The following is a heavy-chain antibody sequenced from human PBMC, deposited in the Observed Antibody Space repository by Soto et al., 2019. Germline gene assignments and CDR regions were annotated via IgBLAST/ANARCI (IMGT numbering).Heavy chain of an antibody. CDR2: FSYSWST. V-gene: IGHV4-59*01. CDR3: ARLSAIVNAFDY. D-gene: IGHD1-26*01. Sequence: SETLSLTCTVSGGSIRSNSWTWIRQPPGKGLECIGSFSYSWSTTYNPSLKSRVTISGDSSKNQFSLRLTSVTAADTAVYYCARLSAIVNAFDYWGRGTLVTV. CDR1: GGSIRSNS. J-gene: IGHJ4*02.